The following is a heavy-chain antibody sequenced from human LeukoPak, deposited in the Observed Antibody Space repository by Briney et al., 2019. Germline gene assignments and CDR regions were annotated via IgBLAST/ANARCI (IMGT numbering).Heavy chain of an antibody. Sequence: GSLRLSCAASGFTFSTFAMHWVRQAPGKQLEYVSAICSNGGCTYYANSVKGRFTISRDNSKNTLYLQMNSLRAEDTAVYYCARDLGYSSGWGQGTLVTVSS. J-gene: IGHJ4*02. V-gene: IGHV3-64*01. D-gene: IGHD6-19*01. CDR1: GFTFSTFA. CDR2: ICSNGGCT. CDR3: ARDLGYSSG.